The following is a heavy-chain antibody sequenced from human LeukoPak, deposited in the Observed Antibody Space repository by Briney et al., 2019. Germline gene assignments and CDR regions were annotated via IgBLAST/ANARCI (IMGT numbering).Heavy chain of an antibody. D-gene: IGHD3-22*01. V-gene: IGHV3-21*01. CDR1: GFTFSSYS. CDR2: ISSSSSYI. J-gene: IGHJ4*02. Sequence: GGSLRPSCAASGFTFSSYSMNWVRQAPGKGLEWVSSISSSSSYIYYADSVKGRFTISRDNAKNSLYLQMNSLRAEDTAVYYCASPRNYYDSSGYIFYWGQGTLVTVSS. CDR3: ASPRNYYDSSGYIFY.